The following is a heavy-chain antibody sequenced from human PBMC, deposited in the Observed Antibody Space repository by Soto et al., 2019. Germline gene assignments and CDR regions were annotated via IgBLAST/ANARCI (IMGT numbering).Heavy chain of an antibody. J-gene: IGHJ4*02. Sequence: PSETLSLTCAVYGGSFSGYYWSWIRQPPGKGLEWIGEINHSGSTNYNPSLKSRVTISVDTSKNQFSLKLSSVTAADTAVYYCARAPSGTLGYWGQGTLVTVSS. CDR2: INHSGST. D-gene: IGHD1-1*01. V-gene: IGHV4-34*01. CDR1: GGSFSGYY. CDR3: ARAPSGTLGY.